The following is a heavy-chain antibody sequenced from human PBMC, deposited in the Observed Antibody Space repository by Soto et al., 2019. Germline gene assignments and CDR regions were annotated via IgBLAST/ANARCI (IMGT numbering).Heavy chain of an antibody. Sequence: QVQLVQSGAEVKKPGASVTVSCEASGYIFTDYYLHWVRQAPGQGLEYMGWINPNTGGTKYAQKFQGRVTMTRGTLLLPWLTSDDTAVYYCARSLSTIGARLDYLGQGTLVTVSA. J-gene: IGHJ4*02. CDR1: GYIFTDYY. CDR3: ARSLSTIGARLDY. CDR2: INPNTGGT. V-gene: IGHV1-2*02. D-gene: IGHD6-6*01.